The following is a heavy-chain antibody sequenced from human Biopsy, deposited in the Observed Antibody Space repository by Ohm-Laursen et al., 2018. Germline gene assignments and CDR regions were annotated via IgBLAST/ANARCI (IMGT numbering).Heavy chain of an antibody. D-gene: IGHD3-22*01. CDR2: IFNNANT. V-gene: IGHV4-31*01. Sequence: SETLSLTCTVSGGSISSGVSYWSWLRPRPGKGLEWYVYIFNNANTYYNPSLKNLITISGDTSKNQFSLKLNSVTAADTAVYYCARGDYLDSNGYFWFDPWGQGTLVTVSS. CDR3: ARGDYLDSNGYFWFDP. J-gene: IGHJ5*02. CDR1: GGSISSGVSY.